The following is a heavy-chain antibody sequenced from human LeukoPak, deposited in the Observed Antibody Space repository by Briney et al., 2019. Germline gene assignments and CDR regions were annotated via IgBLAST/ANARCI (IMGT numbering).Heavy chain of an antibody. D-gene: IGHD3-22*01. J-gene: IGHJ4*02. CDR3: ARGGGTYYYDSSGYYYIY. Sequence: SETLSLTCTVSGGSISSYYWSWIRQPPGKGLEWIGEINHSGSTNYNPSLKSRVTISVDTSKNQFSLKLSSVTAADTAVYYCARGGGTYYYDSSGYYYIYWGQGTLVTVSS. CDR1: GGSISSYY. CDR2: INHSGST. V-gene: IGHV4-34*01.